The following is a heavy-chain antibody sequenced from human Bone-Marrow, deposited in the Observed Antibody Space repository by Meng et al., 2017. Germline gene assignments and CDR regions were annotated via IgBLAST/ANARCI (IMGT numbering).Heavy chain of an antibody. D-gene: IGHD5-18*01. Sequence: QVQLQESGPGLVKPSGTLSLTCAVSGGSISTSNWWSWVRQPPGKGLEWIGEIYHSGGTKCTPSLESRVTISIDTSKNQFSLKLSSVTAADTAIYYCARQGDTAMATFDYWGQGTLVTVSS. V-gene: IGHV4-4*02. CDR2: IYHSGGT. CDR1: GGSISTSNW. J-gene: IGHJ4*02. CDR3: ARQGDTAMATFDY.